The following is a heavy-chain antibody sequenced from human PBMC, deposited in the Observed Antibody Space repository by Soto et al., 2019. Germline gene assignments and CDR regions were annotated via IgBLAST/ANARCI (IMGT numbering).Heavy chain of an antibody. CDR3: AKGGKWLHDDFAY. Sequence: QVQLVESGGGVVQPGRSLRLSCAASGFTFSSYGMHWVRQAPGKGLVWVAVISYDGANKYYVDSVKGRFTISRDNSKNALDLQMNCLRAEDTAIYYCAKGGKWLHDDFAYWGQGTLVVVSS. J-gene: IGHJ4*02. CDR1: GFTFSSYG. D-gene: IGHD5-12*01. CDR2: ISYDGANK. V-gene: IGHV3-30*18.